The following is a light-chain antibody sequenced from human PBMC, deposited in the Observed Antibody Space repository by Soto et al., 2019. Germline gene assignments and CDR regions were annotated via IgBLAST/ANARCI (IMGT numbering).Light chain of an antibody. V-gene: IGKV1D-12*01. CDR3: KQANSFPIT. Sequence: DIQMTQSPSAGSAFVGDRVTITCRASHGIGSLAWYQHKPGRAPKLLIFGASSLQSGVPSRFSGSGSGTDFTLTISSLQPEDFATYYCKQANSFPITFGQGTRLEIX. CDR2: GAS. CDR1: HGIGS. J-gene: IGKJ5*01.